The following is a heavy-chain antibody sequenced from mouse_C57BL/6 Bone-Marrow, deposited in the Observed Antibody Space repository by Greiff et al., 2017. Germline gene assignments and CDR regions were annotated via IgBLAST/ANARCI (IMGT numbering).Heavy chain of an antibody. J-gene: IGHJ3*01. V-gene: IGHV1-42*01. CDR3: ARWGYETWFAY. CDR2: INPSTGGT. D-gene: IGHD2-2*01. Sequence: VQLQQSGPELVKPGASVKISCKASGYSFTGYYMNWVKQSPEKSLEWIGEINPSTGGTTYNQKFKAKATLTVDKSSSTAYMQLKSLTSEDSAVYYCARWGYETWFAYWGQGTLVTVSA. CDR1: GYSFTGYY.